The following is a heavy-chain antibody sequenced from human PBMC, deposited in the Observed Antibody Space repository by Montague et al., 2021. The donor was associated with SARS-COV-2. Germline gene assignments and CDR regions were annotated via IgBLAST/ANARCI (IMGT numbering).Heavy chain of an antibody. Sequence: SETLSLTCTVSGGSISSSSYYWGWIRQPPGKGLEWIGSIYYSGSTYYNPSLKSRVTISVDTSKNQFSLKLRSVTAADTAVYYCARWDPQTLTVISLRGKSANDYWGQGNLVPVSS. CDR2: IYYSGST. V-gene: IGHV4-39*07. J-gene: IGHJ4*02. CDR3: ARWDPQTLTVISLRGKSANDY. D-gene: IGHD1-14*01. CDR1: GGSISSSSYY.